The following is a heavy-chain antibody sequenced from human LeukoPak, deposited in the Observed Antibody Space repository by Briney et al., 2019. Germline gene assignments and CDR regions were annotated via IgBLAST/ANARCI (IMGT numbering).Heavy chain of an antibody. CDR1: GGSFSGYY. CDR2: INHSGST. D-gene: IGHD6-19*01. V-gene: IGHV4-34*01. Sequence: AETLSLTCAFYGGSFSGYYWRWIHQPAGKGLEWIGEINHSGSTNYNASLKSRVTISVDTSKNHFSLKLSSVTAADTAVYYCAGGGCSSGRLPRKYYFDYWGQGTLVTVSS. CDR3: AGGGCSSGRLPRKYYFDY. J-gene: IGHJ4*02.